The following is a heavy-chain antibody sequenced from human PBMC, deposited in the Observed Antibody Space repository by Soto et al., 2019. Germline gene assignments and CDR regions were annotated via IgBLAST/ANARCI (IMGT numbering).Heavy chain of an antibody. CDR1: GFTFSVYA. CDR2: MSYAGSN. V-gene: IGHV3-30-3*01. D-gene: IGHD4-4*01. J-gene: IGHJ3*01. Sequence: QVHLVESGGGVVQPGRSLRLSCAASGFTFSVYALHWVRQAPGKGLDWLATMSYAGSNYGDSMKGRITISRDNSKNTLFLEMNSLRAEDTGVYYCVREGLQDDAVDFWGQGTMVTVSS. CDR3: VREGLQDDAVDF.